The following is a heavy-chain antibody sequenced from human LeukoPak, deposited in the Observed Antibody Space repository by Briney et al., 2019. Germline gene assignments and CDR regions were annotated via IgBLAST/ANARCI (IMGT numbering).Heavy chain of an antibody. Sequence: GGSLRLSCAASGFTFDDYGMSWVRQAPGKGLEWVSSISSSSSYIYYADSVKGRFTISRDNAKNSLYLQMNSLRAEDTAVYYCARGPTGAFDIWGQGTMVTVSS. D-gene: IGHD3-10*01. CDR2: ISSSSSYI. CDR3: ARGPTGAFDI. V-gene: IGHV3-21*01. CDR1: GFTFDDYG. J-gene: IGHJ3*02.